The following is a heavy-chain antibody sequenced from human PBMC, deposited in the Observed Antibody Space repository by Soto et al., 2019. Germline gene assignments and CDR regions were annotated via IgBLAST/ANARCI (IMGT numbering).Heavy chain of an antibody. D-gene: IGHD3-3*01. J-gene: IGHJ6*02. V-gene: IGHV1-46*01. Sequence: ASVMFPCTASGYTFTSYYMHCVRQAPRQGLERMGIINPSGGSTRYAQKVQCRVTMTRDTSTSTVYMELSSLRSEDTAVYYCARDYYFWSGYPSLYYYYGMGVWGQGTSVTVSS. CDR1: GYTFTSYY. CDR2: INPSGGST. CDR3: ARDYYFWSGYPSLYYYYGMGV.